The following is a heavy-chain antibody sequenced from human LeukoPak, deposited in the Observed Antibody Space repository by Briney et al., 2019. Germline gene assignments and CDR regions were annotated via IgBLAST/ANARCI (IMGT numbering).Heavy chain of an antibody. J-gene: IGHJ4*02. Sequence: ASVKVSCKASGYTFTSYGISWVRRAPGQGLEWMGWISAYNGNTNYAQKLQGRLTFTSDTSIRTAYMELSSLRSEDTAVYYCARSPVNYGGNSKREYWGQGTLVTVSS. CDR3: ARSPVNYGGNSKREY. V-gene: IGHV1-18*01. D-gene: IGHD4-23*01. CDR2: ISAYNGNT. CDR1: GYTFTSYG.